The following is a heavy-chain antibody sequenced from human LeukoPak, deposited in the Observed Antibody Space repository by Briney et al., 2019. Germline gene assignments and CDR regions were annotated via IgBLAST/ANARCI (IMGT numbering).Heavy chain of an antibody. CDR2: INHSGST. J-gene: IGHJ5*02. CDR1: GGSFSGYY. V-gene: IGHV4-34*01. Sequence: SETLSLTCAVYGGSFSGYYWSWIRQPPGKGLEWIGEINHSGSTNYNPSLKSRVTISVDTSKNQFSLKLSSVTAADTAVYSCARGGVPAAISQSRLFDPWGQGTLVTVSS. CDR3: ARGGVPAAISQSRLFDP. D-gene: IGHD2-2*01.